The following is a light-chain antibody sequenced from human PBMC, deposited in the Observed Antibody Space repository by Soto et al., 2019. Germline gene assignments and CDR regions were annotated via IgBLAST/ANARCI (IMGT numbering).Light chain of an antibody. CDR1: SSDIGDYNY. CDR3: SSYTSSSTPYV. J-gene: IGLJ1*01. CDR2: DVS. Sequence: QSVLTQPASVAGSPGQSITISCVGTSSDIGDYNYVSWYQQHPGKVPKLMIYDVSNRPSGVSYRFSGSKSGNTASLTISGLQAEDEADYYCSSYTSSSTPYVFGTGTKVTVL. V-gene: IGLV2-14*01.